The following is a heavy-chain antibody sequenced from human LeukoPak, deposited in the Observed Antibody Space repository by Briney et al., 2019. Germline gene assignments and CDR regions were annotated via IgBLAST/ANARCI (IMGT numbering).Heavy chain of an antibody. CDR2: ISSSSSNI. V-gene: IGHV3-48*01. CDR1: GFILSSYG. CDR3: ARDAVMGTTPFYFDY. Sequence: GGSLRLSCTASGFILSSYGMNWVRQAPGKGLEWVSYISSSSSNIFYADSVKGRFTISRDNAKDSLFLQMNSLRAEDTALYYCARDAVMGTTPFYFDYWGQGAVVTVSS. J-gene: IGHJ4*02. D-gene: IGHD1-1*01.